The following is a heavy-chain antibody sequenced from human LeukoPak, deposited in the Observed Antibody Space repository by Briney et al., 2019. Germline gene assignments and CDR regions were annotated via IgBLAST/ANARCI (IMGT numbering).Heavy chain of an antibody. CDR2: ISAYNGNT. V-gene: IGHV1-18*01. Sequence: ASVKVSCKASGYTFTSYGISWVRQAPGQGLEWMGWISAYNGNTNYVQKLQGRVTMTTDTSTSTAYMELRSLRSDDTAVYYCARDWKHYYGSGSYSSYYYGMDVWGQGTTVTVSS. J-gene: IGHJ6*02. CDR1: GYTFTSYG. CDR3: ARDWKHYYGSGSYSSYYYGMDV. D-gene: IGHD3-10*01.